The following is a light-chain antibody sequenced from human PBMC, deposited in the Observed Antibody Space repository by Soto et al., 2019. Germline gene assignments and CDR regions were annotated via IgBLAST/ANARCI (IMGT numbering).Light chain of an antibody. J-gene: IGKJ2*01. Sequence: EIVMTQSPATLSLSPGERAALSCRASXSXNSELAWYQQKPGQPPRLLIYGASTRATGVPARFTGSESGSEFTLTISGLQSEDFAVYXXQQGHNWPLTFGQGTRLEI. CDR1: XSXNSE. V-gene: IGKV3-15*01. CDR3: QQGHNWPLT. CDR2: GAS.